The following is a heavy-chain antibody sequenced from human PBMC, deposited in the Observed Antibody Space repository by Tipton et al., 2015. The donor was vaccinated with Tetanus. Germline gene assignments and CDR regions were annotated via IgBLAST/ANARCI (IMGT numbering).Heavy chain of an antibody. Sequence: TLSLTCAVSDGNISSGGYSWSWIRQPPGKGLEYIGYIYYTGSTYYNPSLKSRVIISADTSKNQFSLKLSSVTAADTAVYYCASSVGQLWFWGQGSLVTVSS. D-gene: IGHD5-18*01. V-gene: IGHV4-31*11. J-gene: IGHJ4*01. CDR2: IYYTGST. CDR3: ASSVGQLWF. CDR1: DGNISSGGYS.